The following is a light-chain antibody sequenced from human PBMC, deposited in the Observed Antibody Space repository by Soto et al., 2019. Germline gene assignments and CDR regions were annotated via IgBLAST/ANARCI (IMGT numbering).Light chain of an antibody. V-gene: IGKV3-15*01. CDR3: QQRSTWPPFS. CDR1: QSVSSK. CDR2: SAS. J-gene: IGKJ3*01. Sequence: EIVMTQSPATLSLSPGQRATLSCRASQSVSSKLAWYQQRPGQAPRLLIYSASTRATGIPARFSGSGSGTDFTLTISSLEPEDFAVYYCQQRSTWPPFSFGPGTKVDIK.